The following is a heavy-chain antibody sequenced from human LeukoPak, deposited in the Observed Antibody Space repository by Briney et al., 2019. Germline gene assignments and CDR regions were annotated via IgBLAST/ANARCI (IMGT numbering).Heavy chain of an antibody. D-gene: IGHD3-10*01. Sequence: SETLSLTCTVSGGSISKFYWSWIRQPPGKGLEWIGYIYYSGSTNYNPSLKSRVTISVNTSKNQFSLKPSSVTAADTAVYYCARGGFREFDSWGQGTLVIVSS. CDR3: ARGGFREFDS. V-gene: IGHV4-59*01. CDR1: GGSISKFY. CDR2: IYYSGST. J-gene: IGHJ4*02.